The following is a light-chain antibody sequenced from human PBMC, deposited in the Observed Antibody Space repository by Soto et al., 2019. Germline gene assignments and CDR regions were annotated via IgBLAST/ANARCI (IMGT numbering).Light chain of an antibody. CDR2: GAS. CDR3: QQYNNWPPAA. J-gene: IGKJ2*01. V-gene: IGKV3-15*01. Sequence: EIVMTQSPATLSVSPGERATLSCRASQSISNNLAWYQQKPGQAPRLLIYGASTRATGIPARFGGSGSGTEFTLTISSLQSEDVAVYYCQQYNNWPPAAFGQGTKLEIK. CDR1: QSISNN.